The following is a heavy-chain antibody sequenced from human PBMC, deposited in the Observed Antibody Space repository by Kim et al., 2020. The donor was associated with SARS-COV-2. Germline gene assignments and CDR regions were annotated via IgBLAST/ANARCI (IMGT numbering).Heavy chain of an antibody. CDR3: AGELAAEY. V-gene: IGHV3-73*01. D-gene: IGHD1-26*01. J-gene: IGHJ4*02. CDR2: K. Sequence: KTYAESVKGRFTISRDDAKNTDYLQMSSLKGEDTAVYYCAGELAAEYWGQGTLVTVSS.